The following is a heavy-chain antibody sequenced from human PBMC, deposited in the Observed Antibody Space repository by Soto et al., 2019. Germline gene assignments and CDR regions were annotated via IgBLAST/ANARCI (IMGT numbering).Heavy chain of an antibody. CDR1: GYTFTSYG. CDR2: ISAYNGNT. D-gene: IGHD3-22*01. Sequence: ASVKLSCKASGYTFTSYGISWVRQAPGQGLEWMGWISAYNGNTNYAQKLQGRVTMTTDTSTSTAYMELRSLRSDDTAVYYCARVSSGYYDSSDYYYVFDYWGQGTLVTVSS. V-gene: IGHV1-18*01. CDR3: ARVSSGYYDSSDYYYVFDY. J-gene: IGHJ4*02.